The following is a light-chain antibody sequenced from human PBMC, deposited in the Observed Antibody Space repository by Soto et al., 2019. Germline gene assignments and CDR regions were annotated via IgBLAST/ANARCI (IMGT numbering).Light chain of an antibody. Sequence: DMQMTQSPSTLSASVGDRVTITCRASQSIGSWLAWFQQKPGKAPKVLIYKASSLQTGIPERFSGGGSGTEFTLTISSLQPDDFATYYCHQYNSYSSFGQGTKVDIK. CDR2: KAS. V-gene: IGKV1-5*03. J-gene: IGKJ1*01. CDR3: HQYNSYSS. CDR1: QSIGSW.